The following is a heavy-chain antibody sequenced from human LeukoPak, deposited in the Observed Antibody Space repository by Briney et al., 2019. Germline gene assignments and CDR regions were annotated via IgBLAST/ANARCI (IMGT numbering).Heavy chain of an antibody. CDR2: IYTGGTT. J-gene: IGHJ4*02. CDR3: ARLGETRWLHRFDY. V-gene: IGHV3-53*01. CDR1: GFTVSSSY. Sequence: PGGSLRLSCAASGFTVSSSYMSWVRQAPGKGLDWVSVIYTGGTTFYADSVKGRFTISRDNSKNTLYLQMNSLRAEDTAVYYCARLGETRWLHRFDYWGQGTLVTVSS. D-gene: IGHD5-24*01.